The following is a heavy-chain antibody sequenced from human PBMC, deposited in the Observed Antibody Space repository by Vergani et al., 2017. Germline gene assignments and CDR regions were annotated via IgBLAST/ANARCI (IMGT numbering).Heavy chain of an antibody. CDR3: TRHGRSGWAGYFQH. CDR1: GGSVTSGDYF. J-gene: IGHJ1*01. CDR2: MYYSGSS. V-gene: IGHV4-30-4*08. Sequence: QVPLQESGPRLVKPSQTLSLSCVVSGGSVTSGDYFWSWIRQPPEKGLEWIGYMYYSGSSYYNPSLKSRLTISVDTSKNQFSLNLTSVTAADTAVYYCTRHGRSGWAGYFQHWGQGTLVTASS. D-gene: IGHD6-19*01.